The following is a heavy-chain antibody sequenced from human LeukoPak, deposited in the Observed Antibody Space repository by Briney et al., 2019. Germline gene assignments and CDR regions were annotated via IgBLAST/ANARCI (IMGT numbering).Heavy chain of an antibody. CDR3: ARVYDSSGYWNWFDP. V-gene: IGHV1-2*02. CDR1: GYTFTGYY. D-gene: IGHD3-22*01. J-gene: IGHJ5*02. CDR2: INPNSGGT. Sequence: ASVKVSCKASGYTFTGYYMHWVRQAPGQGLEWMGWINPNSGGTNYAQKFQGRVTMTRDTSISTAYMELSRLRSDDTAVYYCARVYDSSGYWNWFDPWGQGTLVTVSS.